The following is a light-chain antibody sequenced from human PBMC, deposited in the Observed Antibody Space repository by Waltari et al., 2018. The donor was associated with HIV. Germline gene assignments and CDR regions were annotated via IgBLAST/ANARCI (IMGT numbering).Light chain of an antibody. V-gene: IGLV1-51*01. J-gene: IGLJ3*02. CDR1: SSNIWRNY. CDR3: GTWDSSLGGWV. CDR2: DNK. Sequence: QSVLTQPPSVSAAPGQKVTISCSGSSSNIWRNYVSWYQQLPGAAPKLLIYDNKNPPSGIPDRFAGSKSGTSATLDITGLQTGDEADYYCGTWDSSLGGWVFGGGTKLAVL.